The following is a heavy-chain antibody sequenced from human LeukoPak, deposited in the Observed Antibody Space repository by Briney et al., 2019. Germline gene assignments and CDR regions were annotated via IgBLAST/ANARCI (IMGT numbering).Heavy chain of an antibody. J-gene: IGHJ4*02. V-gene: IGHV3-23*01. CDR2: ISGSGGST. Sequence: GGSLRHTCAVPGFTFSSYAMSWVRQAPGKGLEWVSAISGSGGSTYYADSVKGRFTISRDNSKNTLYLQMNSLRAEDTAVYYCAKDEEATPWGSDFDYWGQGTLVTVSS. D-gene: IGHD3-16*01. CDR3: AKDEEATPWGSDFDY. CDR1: GFTFSSYA.